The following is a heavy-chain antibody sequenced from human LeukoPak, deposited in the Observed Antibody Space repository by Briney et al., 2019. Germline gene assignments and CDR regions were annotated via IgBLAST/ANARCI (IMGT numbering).Heavy chain of an antibody. CDR1: GGSSSSNY. CDR3: ARVHRQQLAT. J-gene: IGHJ5*02. V-gene: IGHV4-59*01. CDR2: IYYSGST. Sequence: PSETLSLTCTVSGGSSSSNYWSWIRQPPGKGLEWIGYIYYSGSTNYNPSLKSRVTISVDTSKNQFSLKLSSVTAADTAVYYCARVHRQQLATWGQGTLVTVSS. D-gene: IGHD6-13*01.